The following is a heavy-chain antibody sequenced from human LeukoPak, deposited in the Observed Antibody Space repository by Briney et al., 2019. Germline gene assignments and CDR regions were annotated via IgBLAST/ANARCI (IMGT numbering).Heavy chain of an antibody. CDR3: ARDTILRPPEWGFDY. J-gene: IGHJ4*02. CDR2: ISAYNGNT. V-gene: IGHV1-18*04. CDR1: GYTFTGYY. Sequence: GASVKVSCKASGYTFTGYYMHWVRQAPGQGLEWMGWISAYNGNTNYAQKLQGRVTMATDTSTSTAYMELRSLRSDDTAVYYCARDTILRPPEWGFDYWGQGTLVTVSS. D-gene: IGHD3-3*01.